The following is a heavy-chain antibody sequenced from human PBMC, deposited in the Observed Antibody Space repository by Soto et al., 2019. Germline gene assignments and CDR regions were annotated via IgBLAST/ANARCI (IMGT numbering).Heavy chain of an antibody. D-gene: IGHD1-26*01. Sequence: TSETLSLTCTVSGGSISSSSYYWGWIRQPPGKGLEWIGSIYYSGSTYYNPSLKSRVTISVDTSKNQFSLKLSSVTAADTAVYYCARHLMVGATTWWFDPWGQGTLVTVSS. CDR2: IYYSGST. V-gene: IGHV4-39*01. CDR1: GGSISSSSYY. CDR3: ARHLMVGATTWWFDP. J-gene: IGHJ5*02.